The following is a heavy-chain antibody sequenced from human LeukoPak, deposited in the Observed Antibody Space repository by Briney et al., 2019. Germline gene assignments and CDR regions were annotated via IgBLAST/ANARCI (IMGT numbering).Heavy chain of an antibody. CDR2: INPNSGGT. CDR3: ARGPRSSSSPTSHPPEY. J-gene: IGHJ4*02. D-gene: IGHD6-6*01. V-gene: IGHV1-2*02. CDR1: GYTFTGYY. Sequence: ASVKVSCRASGYTFTGYYMCWVRQAPGQGLEWTGWINPNSGGTNYAQKFQGRVTMTRDTSISTAYMELSRLRSDDTAVHYCARGPRSSSSPTSHPPEYWGQGTLVTVSS.